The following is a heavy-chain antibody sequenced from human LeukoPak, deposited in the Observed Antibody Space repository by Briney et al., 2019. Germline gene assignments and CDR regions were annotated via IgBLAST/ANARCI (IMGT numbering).Heavy chain of an antibody. Sequence: PGGSMRLSCVASGFTFSSYEMNWVRQAPGKGLEWLSYISSSDSTTHYADSVKGRFTISRDDAQNSLYLQMNSLRVEDTAVYYCARVQYGRAWRYYYYYMDVWGKGTTVTISS. CDR1: GFTFSSYE. D-gene: IGHD2-2*01. CDR2: ISSSDSTT. V-gene: IGHV3-48*03. CDR3: ARVQYGRAWRYYYYYMDV. J-gene: IGHJ6*03.